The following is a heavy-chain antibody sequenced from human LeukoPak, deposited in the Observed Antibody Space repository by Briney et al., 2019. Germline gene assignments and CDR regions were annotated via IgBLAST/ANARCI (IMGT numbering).Heavy chain of an antibody. V-gene: IGHV3-30*02. Sequence: GGSLRLSCAASGSNFRGYAMHGVGRSPAKGRKGVAFLRFDGSNEKYAESLKGRFTISRDNSKDTLYLQINTLRVDDSAVYYCAKEGYVNGVVDYWGQGTLVTVSS. CDR1: GSNFRGYA. CDR3: AKEGYVNGVVDY. CDR2: LRFDGSNE. D-gene: IGHD2-15*01. J-gene: IGHJ4*02.